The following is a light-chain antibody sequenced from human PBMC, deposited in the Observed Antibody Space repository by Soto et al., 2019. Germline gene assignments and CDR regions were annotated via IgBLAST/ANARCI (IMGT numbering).Light chain of an antibody. Sequence: EIVLTQSPGTLSLSPGERATLSCRASQSVSSSYLAWYQQKPGQAPRLLIYGASTRATGIPARFSGSGSGTEFTLTISSLQSEDFAVYYCQQYDNWPPAWTFGQGTTVDIK. CDR1: QSVSSSY. V-gene: IGKV3-15*01. CDR3: QQYDNWPPAWT. CDR2: GAS. J-gene: IGKJ1*01.